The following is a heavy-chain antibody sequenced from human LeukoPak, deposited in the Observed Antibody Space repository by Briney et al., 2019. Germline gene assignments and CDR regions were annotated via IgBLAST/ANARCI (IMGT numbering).Heavy chain of an antibody. V-gene: IGHV4-59*12. Sequence: SETLSLTCTVSGGSISSYYWSWIRQPPGKGLEWIGYIYYSGSTNYNPSLKSRVTISVDTSKNQFSLKLSSVTAADTAVYYCARESGMITDYWGQGTLVTVSS. CDR1: GGSISSYY. J-gene: IGHJ4*02. CDR2: IYYSGST. CDR3: ARESGMITDY. D-gene: IGHD1-26*01.